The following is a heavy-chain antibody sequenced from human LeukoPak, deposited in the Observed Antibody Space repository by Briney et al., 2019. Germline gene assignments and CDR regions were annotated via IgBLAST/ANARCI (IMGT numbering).Heavy chain of an antibody. CDR2: INPNSGGT. CDR1: GYTFTSYY. J-gene: IGHJ3*02. CDR3: AKNVWFGESSDAFDI. Sequence: GASVKVSCKASGYTFTSYYMHWVRQAPGQGLEWMGWINPNSGGTNSAQKFQGRVTMTRDTSISTAYMELSRLRSDDTAVYYCAKNVWFGESSDAFDIWGQGTMVTVSS. D-gene: IGHD3-10*01. V-gene: IGHV1-2*02.